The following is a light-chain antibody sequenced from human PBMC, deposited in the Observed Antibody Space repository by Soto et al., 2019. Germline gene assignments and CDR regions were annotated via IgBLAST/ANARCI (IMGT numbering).Light chain of an antibody. CDR2: GAS. V-gene: IGKV3-20*01. Sequence: EIVLTQSPGTLSLSPGERATLSCRASLSVSSSYFAWYQQKPGQAPRLLIYGASSRTTGIPDRLSGSGSGTDFTVTISRLEPEDFAVYYCQQYSSSPRTFGQGTKVAIK. J-gene: IGKJ1*01. CDR3: QQYSSSPRT. CDR1: LSVSSSY.